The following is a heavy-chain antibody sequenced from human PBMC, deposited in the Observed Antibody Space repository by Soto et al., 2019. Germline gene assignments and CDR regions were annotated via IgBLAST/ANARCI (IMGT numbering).Heavy chain of an antibody. CDR1: GFTFSSYG. D-gene: IGHD1-26*01. CDR3: AKGSIVGATTDWFDP. J-gene: IGHJ5*02. V-gene: IGHV3-30*18. Sequence: GGSLRLSCAASGFTFSSYGMYWVRQAPGKGLEWVAVISYDGSSKYYADSVKGRLTISRDNSENTLYLQMNSLRAEDTAVYYCAKGSIVGATTDWFDPWGQGTLVTVSS. CDR2: ISYDGSSK.